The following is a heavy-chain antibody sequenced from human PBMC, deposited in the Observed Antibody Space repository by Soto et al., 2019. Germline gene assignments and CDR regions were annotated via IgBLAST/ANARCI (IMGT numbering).Heavy chain of an antibody. D-gene: IGHD6-13*01. CDR2: IKNKANSYTT. CDR1: GFTFSDHY. V-gene: IGHV3-72*01. CDR3: ARSGYSSSWPYYYYNMDV. J-gene: IGHJ6*02. Sequence: GGSLSLSCAASGFTFSDHYMDWVRQAPGKGLEWVGRIKNKANSYTTEYAASVKGRFTISRDDSENSLYLQMNSLKTEDTAVYYCARSGYSSSWPYYYYNMDVWGQGTTVTVSS.